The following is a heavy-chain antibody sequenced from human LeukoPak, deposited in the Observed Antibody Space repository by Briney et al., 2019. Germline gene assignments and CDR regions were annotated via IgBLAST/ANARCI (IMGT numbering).Heavy chain of an antibody. D-gene: IGHD3-16*01. CDR1: GGSISSSFNY. J-gene: IGHJ5*02. CDR2: IYESGSA. CDR3: ARHYGP. Sequence: SETLSLTCTVSGGSISSSFNYWAWIRQPPGKGLEWIGSIYESGSAYYNPSLKSRITMSVDTSENQFSLKLTSVTAADTVVYYCARHYGPWGQGTLVTVSS. V-gene: IGHV4-39*01.